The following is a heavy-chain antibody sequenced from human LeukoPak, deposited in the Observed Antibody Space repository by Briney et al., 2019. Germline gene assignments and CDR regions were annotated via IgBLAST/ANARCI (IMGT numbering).Heavy chain of an antibody. J-gene: IGHJ4*02. CDR1: GYTFTCYY. Sequence: ASVKLSWKASGYTFTCYYMHWVRQAPGQGLEWMGWINPNSGGTNYAQKFQGRVTMTRDTSISTAYMELSRLRSDDTAVYYCARVSYNWNGLGYWGQGTLVSVSS. CDR3: ARVSYNWNGLGY. CDR2: INPNSGGT. V-gene: IGHV1-2*02. D-gene: IGHD1-1*01.